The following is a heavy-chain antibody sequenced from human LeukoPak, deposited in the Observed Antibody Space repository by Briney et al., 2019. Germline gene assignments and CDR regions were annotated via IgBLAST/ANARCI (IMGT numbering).Heavy chain of an antibody. Sequence: GGSLRLSCAASGFTFTTYWMGWVRQAPGKGLEWVASIKQDGNEKYYVDSVKGRFTISRDSAENTLYLQMESLKAEDTAFYYCARPLLYYYGSETYFWFDLWGQGTLVTVSS. CDR2: IKQDGNEK. CDR3: ARPLLYYYGSETYFWFDL. D-gene: IGHD3-10*01. J-gene: IGHJ5*02. V-gene: IGHV3-7*01. CDR1: GFTFTTYW.